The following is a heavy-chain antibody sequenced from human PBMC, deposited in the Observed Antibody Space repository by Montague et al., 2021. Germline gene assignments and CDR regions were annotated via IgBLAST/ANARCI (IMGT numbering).Heavy chain of an antibody. D-gene: IGHD5-24*01. J-gene: IGHJ4*02. CDR1: GGSNSSSSYY. Sequence: SETLSLTCTVSGGSNSSSSYYWGWIRQPPGKGLEWIGSIYYSGSTYYNPSLKSRVTISVDASKNQFSLKLSSVTAADTAVYYWASSPRGRWLQSYFDYWGQGTLVTVSS. CDR3: ASSPRGRWLQSYFDY. CDR2: IYYSGST. V-gene: IGHV4-39*01.